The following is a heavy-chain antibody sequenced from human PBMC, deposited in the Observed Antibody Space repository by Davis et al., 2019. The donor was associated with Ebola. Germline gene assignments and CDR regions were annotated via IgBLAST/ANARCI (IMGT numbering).Heavy chain of an antibody. CDR2: IYCGCST. Sequence: GESLKISCAASGFTVSSYYMSLVLQAPGKGLESVSVIYCGCSTYYADSVKGRFTISRDNSKNTLYLQMNSLRAEDTAVYYCARGGGSGWARLYNWFDPWGQGTLVTVSS. V-gene: IGHV3-53*01. J-gene: IGHJ5*02. CDR3: ARGGGSGWARLYNWFDP. D-gene: IGHD6-19*01. CDR1: GFTVSSYY.